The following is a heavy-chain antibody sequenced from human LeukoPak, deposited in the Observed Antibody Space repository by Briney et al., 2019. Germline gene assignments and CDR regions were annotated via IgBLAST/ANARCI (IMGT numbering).Heavy chain of an antibody. CDR2: IYYTAST. V-gene: IGHV4-39*01. CDR3: ARHPGSHCSTTTCYTGGVFDY. D-gene: IGHD2-2*02. J-gene: IGHJ4*02. Sequence: PSETLSLTCTVSDGSISSSSYYWGWIRQPPGKGLEWIGSIYYTASTFYNPSLKSRVTISADTSKNQFSLKLSSVTAADTAVYYCARHPGSHCSTTTCYTGGVFDYWGQGTLVTVSS. CDR1: DGSISSSSYY.